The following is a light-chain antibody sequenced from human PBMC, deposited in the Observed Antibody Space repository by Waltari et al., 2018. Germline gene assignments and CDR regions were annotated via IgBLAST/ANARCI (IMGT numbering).Light chain of an antibody. CDR3: QHYNSYSPWT. J-gene: IGKJ1*01. V-gene: IGKV1-5*03. CDR2: KTA. CDR1: QSISDW. Sequence: DIQMTQSPSTLSASVGDRVTLTCRPGQSISDWLAWYQQKPAKAPALLIYKTAILESGVPSRFSGSGSGTEFTLTITSLQADDFATYFCQHYNSYSPWTFGQGTKVEIK.